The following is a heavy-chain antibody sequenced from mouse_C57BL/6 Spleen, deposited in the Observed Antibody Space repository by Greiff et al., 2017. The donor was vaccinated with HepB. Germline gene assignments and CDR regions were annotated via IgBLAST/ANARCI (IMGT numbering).Heavy chain of an antibody. CDR3: ARSSFITTVVERYFDV. D-gene: IGHD1-1*01. J-gene: IGHJ1*03. CDR2: INPSTGGT. CDR1: GYSFTGYY. Sequence: EVKLMESGPELVKPGASVKISCKASGYSFTGYYMNWVKQSPEKSLEWIGEINPSTGGTTYNQKFKAKATLTVDKSSSTAYMQLKSLTSEDSAVYYCARSSFITTVVERYFDVWGTGTTVTVSS. V-gene: IGHV1-42*01.